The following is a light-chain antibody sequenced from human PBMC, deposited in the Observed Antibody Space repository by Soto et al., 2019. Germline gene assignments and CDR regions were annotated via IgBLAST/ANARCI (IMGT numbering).Light chain of an antibody. V-gene: IGLV4-69*01. J-gene: IGLJ2*01. CDR3: QTWGSGIVV. Sequence: QLVLTQSPSASASLGASVNLTCTLSSGHSSYAIAWHQQQPEKGPRYLMKLNSDGSHSMGGGIPDRFSGSSSGAERYLTISRLQSEDEADYYCQTWGSGIVVFGGGTKLTVL. CDR2: LNSDGSH. CDR1: SGHSSYA.